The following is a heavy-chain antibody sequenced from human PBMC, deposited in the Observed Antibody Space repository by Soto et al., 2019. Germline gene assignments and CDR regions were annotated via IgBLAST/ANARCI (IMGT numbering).Heavy chain of an antibody. V-gene: IGHV1-69*01. CDR2: IIPIFGTA. CDR3: ARSIAAAGTFYYYGMDV. D-gene: IGHD6-13*01. J-gene: IGHJ6*02. Sequence: QVQLVQSGAEVKKPGSSVKVSCKASGGTFSSYAISWVRQAPGQGLEWMGGIIPIFGTANYAQKFQGRVTITADESTSTAYMELSSRRSEDTAVYYCARSIAAAGTFYYYGMDVWGQGTTVTVSS. CDR1: GGTFSSYA.